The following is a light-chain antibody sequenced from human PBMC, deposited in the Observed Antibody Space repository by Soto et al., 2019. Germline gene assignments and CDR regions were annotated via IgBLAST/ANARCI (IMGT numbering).Light chain of an antibody. CDR3: CSYAGSYTYV. Sequence: QSSLTQPRSVSGSPGQSVTISCTGTSSNVGGYNYVSWYQQHPGKAPKLMIYDVSKRPSGVPDRFSGSKSGNTASLTISGLQADAEADYYCCSYAGSYTYVFGTGAKLTVL. J-gene: IGLJ1*01. CDR2: DVS. V-gene: IGLV2-11*01. CDR1: SSNVGGYNY.